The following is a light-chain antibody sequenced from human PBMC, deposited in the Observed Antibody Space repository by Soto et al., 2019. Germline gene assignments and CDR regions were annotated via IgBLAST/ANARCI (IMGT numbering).Light chain of an antibody. Sequence: QSALTQPASVSGSPGQSITISCTGTSSDVGSYNLVSWYQQYPGKAPKLMIYEGSKRPSGVSNRFSGSKSGNTASLTISGLQAEDEADYYCCSYAGTSLYVFGTGTKVTVL. CDR3: CSYAGTSLYV. V-gene: IGLV2-23*01. J-gene: IGLJ1*01. CDR2: EGS. CDR1: SSDVGSYNL.